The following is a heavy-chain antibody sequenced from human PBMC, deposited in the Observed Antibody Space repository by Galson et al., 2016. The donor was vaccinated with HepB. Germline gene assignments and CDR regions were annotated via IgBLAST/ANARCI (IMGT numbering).Heavy chain of an antibody. Sequence: CAISGDSVSSKSAAWNRIRHSPSRGLEWLGRTYHTSNWYSDYAVSVKSRITINPDTSKNQFSLQLNSVTPEETAVYYCARGHLVVPFSFYFDYWGQGSLVTVSS. CDR3: ARGHLVVPFSFYFDY. J-gene: IGHJ4*02. V-gene: IGHV6-1*01. CDR1: GDSVSSKSAA. D-gene: IGHD2-15*01. CDR2: TYHTSNWYS.